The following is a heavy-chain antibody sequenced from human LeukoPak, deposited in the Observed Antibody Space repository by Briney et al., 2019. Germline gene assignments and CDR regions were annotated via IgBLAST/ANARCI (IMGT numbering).Heavy chain of an antibody. V-gene: IGHV4-61*02. D-gene: IGHD3-9*01. J-gene: IGHJ4*02. CDR3: ASSPYFYWLWDY. CDR1: GGSISSGSYY. Sequence: PSETLSLTCTVSGGSISSGSYYWSWIRQSAGKGLEWIGRIYTSGSTNYNPSLKSRVTISVDTSKNQFSLKLGSVTAADTAVYYCASSPYFYWLWDYWGQGTLVTVSS. CDR2: IYTSGST.